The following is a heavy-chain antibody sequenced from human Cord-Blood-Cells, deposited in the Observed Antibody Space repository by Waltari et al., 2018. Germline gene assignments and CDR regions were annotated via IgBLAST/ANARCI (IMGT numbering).Heavy chain of an antibody. D-gene: IGHD3-16*01. Sequence: QVQLQPWGAGLLKPSETLSLTCAVYGGSFSGYYWSWIRQPPGKGLEWIGEINHSGSTNYNPSLKSRVTISVDTSKNQFSLKLSSVTAADTAVYYCARVYYDYVYGMDVWGQGP. CDR2: INHSGST. J-gene: IGHJ6*02. V-gene: IGHV4-34*01. CDR3: ARVYYDYVYGMDV. CDR1: GGSFSGYY.